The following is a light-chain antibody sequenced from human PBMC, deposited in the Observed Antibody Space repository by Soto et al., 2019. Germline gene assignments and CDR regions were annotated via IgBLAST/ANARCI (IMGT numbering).Light chain of an antibody. CDR3: VSYTPSASYV. Sequence: QSALTQPASVSWSPGQSITISCTGTSSDVGNYIFVSWYRQHPGKAPKLMIYDINNRPSGVSNRFSGSKSGNTASLTISGLQAEDEADYYCVSYTPSASYVFGTGTKLTVL. V-gene: IGLV2-14*01. CDR1: SSDVGNYIF. J-gene: IGLJ1*01. CDR2: DIN.